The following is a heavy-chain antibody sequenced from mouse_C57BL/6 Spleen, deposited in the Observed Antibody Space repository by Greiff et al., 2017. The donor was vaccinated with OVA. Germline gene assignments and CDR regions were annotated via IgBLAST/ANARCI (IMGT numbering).Heavy chain of an antibody. V-gene: IGHV5-17*01. J-gene: IGHJ4*01. CDR3: VPLDGSSDVNAMDY. CDR1: GFTFSDYG. D-gene: IGHD1-1*01. Sequence: EVKLVESGGGLVKPGGSLKLSCAASGFTFSDYGMHWVRQAPEKGLEWVAYISSGSSTIYYADTVKGRFTISRDNAKNTQFLQMTSLRSEDTAMYYCVPLDGSSDVNAMDYWGQGTSVTVSS. CDR2: ISSGSSTI.